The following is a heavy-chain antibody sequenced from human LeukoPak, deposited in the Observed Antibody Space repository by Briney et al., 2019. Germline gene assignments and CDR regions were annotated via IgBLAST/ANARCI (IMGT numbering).Heavy chain of an antibody. CDR2: IIPIFGTA. CDR1: GGTFSSYA. CDR3: AKGFRVVVPAAPPGLDY. Sequence: SVKVSCKASGGTFSSYAISWVRQAPGQGLEWMGGIIPIFGTANYAQKFQGRVTITADESTSTAYMELSSLRSEDTAVYYCAKGFRVVVPAAPPGLDYWGQGTLVTVSS. V-gene: IGHV1-69*13. J-gene: IGHJ4*02. D-gene: IGHD2-2*01.